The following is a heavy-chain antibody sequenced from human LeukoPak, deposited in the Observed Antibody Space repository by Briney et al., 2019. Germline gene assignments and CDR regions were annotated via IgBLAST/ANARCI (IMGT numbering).Heavy chain of an antibody. D-gene: IGHD4-17*01. CDR1: GYTFTSYG. V-gene: IGHV1-18*01. J-gene: IGHJ3*02. Sequence: ASVKVSCKASGYTFTSYGISWVRQAPGQGLEWMGWISAYNGNTNYAQKLQGRVTMTTDTSTSTAYMELRSLRAEDTAVYYCAREVYGDYAHVFDIWGQGTVVTVSS. CDR2: ISAYNGNT. CDR3: AREVYGDYAHVFDI.